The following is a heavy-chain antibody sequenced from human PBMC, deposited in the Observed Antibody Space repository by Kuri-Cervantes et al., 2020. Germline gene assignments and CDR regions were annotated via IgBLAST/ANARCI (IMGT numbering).Heavy chain of an antibody. CDR2: ISSSSSTI. Sequence: GESLKISCAASGFTFSSSWMHWVRQAPGKGLEWVSYISSSSSTIYYADSVKGRFTISRDNAKNSLYLQMNSLRAEDTAVYYCARSGLLWDYYFDYWGQGTLVTVSS. CDR1: GFTFSSSW. J-gene: IGHJ4*02. CDR3: ARSGLLWDYYFDY. V-gene: IGHV3-48*01. D-gene: IGHD2-21*01.